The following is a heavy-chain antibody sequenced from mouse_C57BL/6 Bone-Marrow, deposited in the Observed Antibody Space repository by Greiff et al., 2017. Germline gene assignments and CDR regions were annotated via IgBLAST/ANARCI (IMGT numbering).Heavy chain of an antibody. V-gene: IGHV1-26*01. Sequence: EVQLQQSGPELVKPGASVKISCKASGYTFTDYYMNWVKQSHGKSLEWIGDINPNNGGTSYNQKFKGKATLTVDKSSSTAYMELRSLTSEDSAVYYCASSFITTVVATRGLYWYFDVWGTGTTVTVSS. J-gene: IGHJ1*03. D-gene: IGHD1-1*01. CDR3: ASSFITTVVATRGLYWYFDV. CDR2: INPNNGGT. CDR1: GYTFTDYY.